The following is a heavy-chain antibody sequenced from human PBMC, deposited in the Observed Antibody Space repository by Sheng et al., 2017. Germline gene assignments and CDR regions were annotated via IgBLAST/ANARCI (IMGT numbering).Heavy chain of an antibody. Sequence: QVQLQESGPGLVKSSQTLSLTCAVSGDSISSGGYYWSWIRQHQGKGLEWIGYIYYSGNTYYNPSLRSRITISVDTSKTQFSLKLNSVTAADTAVYYCARTSNNYYPFDIWGQGTLVTVSS. V-gene: IGHV4-31*11. CDR3: ARTSNNYYPFDI. CDR2: IYYSGNT. J-gene: IGHJ4*02. CDR1: GDSISSGGYY. D-gene: IGHD3-10*01.